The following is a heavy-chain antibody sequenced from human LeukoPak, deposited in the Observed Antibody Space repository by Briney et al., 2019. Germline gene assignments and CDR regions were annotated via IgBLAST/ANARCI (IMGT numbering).Heavy chain of an antibody. J-gene: IGHJ4*02. CDR1: GYTFTSYY. CDR3: ARGYYDYVWPAGSLNY. CDR2: INPSGGST. D-gene: IGHD3-16*01. V-gene: IGHV1-46*01. Sequence: ASVKVSCKASGYTFTSYYMHWVRQAPGQGLEWMGIINPSGGSTSYAQKFQGRVTMTRDTSTSTAYMELSSLRSEDTAVYYCARGYYDYVWPAGSLNYWGQGTLVTVSS.